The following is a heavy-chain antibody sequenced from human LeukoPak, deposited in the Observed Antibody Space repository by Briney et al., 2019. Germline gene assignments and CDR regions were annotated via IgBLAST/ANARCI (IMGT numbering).Heavy chain of an antibody. J-gene: IGHJ6*02. CDR2: INYSGST. V-gene: IGHV4-39*02. CDR3: ARDYLPYYDFWSGYSSQYYGMDV. CDR1: GGSISSSNYY. Sequence: KASETLSLTCTVSGGSISSSNYYWGWIRQPPGKGLEWIGSINYSGSTHYNPSLKSRVTISVDTSKDQFSLKLSSVTAADTAVYYCARDYLPYYDFWSGYSSQYYGMDVWGQGTTVTVSS. D-gene: IGHD3-3*01.